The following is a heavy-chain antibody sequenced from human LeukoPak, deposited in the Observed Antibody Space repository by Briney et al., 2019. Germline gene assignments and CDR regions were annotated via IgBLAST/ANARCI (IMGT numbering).Heavy chain of an antibody. Sequence: ASVKVSCKASGCTFTSYGISWVRQAPGQGLEWMGWISAYNGNTNYAQKLQGRVTMTTDTSTSTAYMGLRSLRSDDTAVYYCARMDIVATILDYWGQGTLVTVSS. CDR1: GCTFTSYG. CDR3: ARMDIVATILDY. V-gene: IGHV1-18*01. D-gene: IGHD5-12*01. J-gene: IGHJ4*02. CDR2: ISAYNGNT.